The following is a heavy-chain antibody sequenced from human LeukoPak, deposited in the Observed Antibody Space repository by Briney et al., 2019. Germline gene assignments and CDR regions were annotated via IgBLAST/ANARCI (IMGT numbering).Heavy chain of an antibody. V-gene: IGHV3-66*01. CDR1: GFTFSNHP. CDR2: IYSGGST. Sequence: GGSLRLSCVASGFTFSNHPMSWVRQAPGKGLEWVSVIYSGGSTHYADSVKGRFTISRDNSKKTLYIQMNSLRAEDTAVYYCARAWGPYPYFDYWGQGTLVTVSS. CDR3: ARAWGPYPYFDY. D-gene: IGHD3-16*01. J-gene: IGHJ4*02.